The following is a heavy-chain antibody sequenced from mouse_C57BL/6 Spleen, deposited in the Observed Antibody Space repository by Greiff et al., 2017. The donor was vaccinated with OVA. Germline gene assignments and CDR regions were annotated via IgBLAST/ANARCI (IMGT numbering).Heavy chain of an antibody. CDR3: ASPGSSYGYFDV. D-gene: IGHD1-1*01. J-gene: IGHJ1*03. CDR1: GYAFSSYW. Sequence: QVQLQQSGAELVKPGASVKISCKASGYAFSSYWMNWVKQRPGKGLEWIGQIYPGDGDTNYNGKFKGKATLTADKSSSTAYMQLSSLTSEDSAVYFCASPGSSYGYFDVWGTGTTVTVSS. V-gene: IGHV1-80*01. CDR2: IYPGDGDT.